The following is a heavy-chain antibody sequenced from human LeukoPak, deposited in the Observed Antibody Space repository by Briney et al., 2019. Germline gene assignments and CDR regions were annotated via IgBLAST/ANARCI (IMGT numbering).Heavy chain of an antibody. CDR2: INHSGST. CDR3: ARGPGLAVAGSYWFDP. V-gene: IGHV4-34*01. D-gene: IGHD6-19*01. CDR1: GGSFSGYY. Sequence: SETLSLTCAVYGGSFSGYYWSWIRQPPGKGLEWIGEINHSGSTNYNPSLKSRVTISVDTSKNQFSLKLSSVTAADTAVYYCARGPGLAVAGSYWFDPWGQGTLVTVSS. J-gene: IGHJ5*02.